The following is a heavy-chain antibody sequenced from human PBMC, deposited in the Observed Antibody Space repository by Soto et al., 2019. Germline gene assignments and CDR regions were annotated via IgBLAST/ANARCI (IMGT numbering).Heavy chain of an antibody. J-gene: IGHJ2*01. CDR3: TRQALHSCDGDCYLLPSFDL. V-gene: IGHV3-73*02. D-gene: IGHD2-21*02. CDR1: GFTFSGSA. CDR2: IRSKANNYAT. Sequence: EVQLVESGGGLVQPGGSLKLSCAASGFTFSGSAMHWVRQASGKGLEWVGRIRSKANNYATVYAASVTGRFSISRDDSKNTAQLQKNSLKAEATVLYYCTRQALHSCDGDCYLLPSFDLWRRGTLVTFSS.